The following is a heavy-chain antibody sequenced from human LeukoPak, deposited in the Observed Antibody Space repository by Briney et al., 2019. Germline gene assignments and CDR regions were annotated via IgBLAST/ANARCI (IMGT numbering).Heavy chain of an antibody. Sequence: ASVKVSCKASGGTFSSYAISWGRQAPGQGLEWMGRIIPMLGIVNYAQKLQGRVTITADKSTSTAYMELSSLRSEDTAVYYCARLVFRDRGYDYKDYYGMDVWGQGTTVTVSS. V-gene: IGHV1-69*04. J-gene: IGHJ6*02. D-gene: IGHD5-12*01. CDR2: IIPMLGIV. CDR1: GGTFSSYA. CDR3: ARLVFRDRGYDYKDYYGMDV.